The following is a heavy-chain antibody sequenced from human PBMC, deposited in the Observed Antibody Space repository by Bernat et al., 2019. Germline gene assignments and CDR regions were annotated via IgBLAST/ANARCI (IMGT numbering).Heavy chain of an antibody. CDR3: ATALLAYSSSSDAFDI. Sequence: QVQLQESGPGLVKPSETLSLTCTVSGGSISSYYWSWIRQPPGRGLEWIGYIYYSGSTNYNPSLKSRVTISVDTSKNQFSLKLSSVTAADTAVYYCATALLAYSSSSDAFDIWGQGTMVTVSS. CDR1: GGSISSYY. V-gene: IGHV4-59*08. J-gene: IGHJ3*02. CDR2: IYYSGST. D-gene: IGHD6-6*01.